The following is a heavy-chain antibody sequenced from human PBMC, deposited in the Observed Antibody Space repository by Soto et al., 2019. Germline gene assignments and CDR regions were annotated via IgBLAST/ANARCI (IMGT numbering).Heavy chain of an antibody. V-gene: IGHV3-23*01. J-gene: IGHJ4*02. CDR3: AKDWGSGWFRSYFDN. D-gene: IGHD6-25*01. Sequence: EVQLLESGGGLVQPGGSLRLSCAASGFTFNTYGMSWVRQAPGKGLEWVSAVSGGGDRTSYADSVKGRFAISRDNSKNTLYPQMNSLRAEDTAVYYCAKDWGSGWFRSYFDNWRQGTLVSVSS. CDR1: GFTFNTYG. CDR2: VSGGGDRT.